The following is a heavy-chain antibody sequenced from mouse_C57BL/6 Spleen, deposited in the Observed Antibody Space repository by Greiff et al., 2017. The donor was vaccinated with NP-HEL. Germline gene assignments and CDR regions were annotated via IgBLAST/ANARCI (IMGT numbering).Heavy chain of an antibody. CDR1: GYSITSGYY. Sequence: EVHLVESGPGLVKPSQSLSLTCSVTGYSITSGYYWNWIRQFPGNKLEWMGYISYDGSNNYNPSLKNRISITRDTSKNQFFLKLNSVTTEDTATYYCAREVSVVARYFDVWGTGTTVTVSS. D-gene: IGHD1-1*01. CDR3: AREVSVVARYFDV. J-gene: IGHJ1*03. V-gene: IGHV3-6*01. CDR2: ISYDGSN.